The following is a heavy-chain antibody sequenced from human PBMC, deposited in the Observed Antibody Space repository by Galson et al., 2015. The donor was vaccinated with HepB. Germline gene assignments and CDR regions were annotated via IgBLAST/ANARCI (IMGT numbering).Heavy chain of an antibody. CDR2: IKQDGSEK. D-gene: IGHD4-17*01. Sequence: SLRLSCAASGFTFSSYWMSWVRQAPGKGLEWVANIKQDGSEKYYVDSVKGRFTISRDNAKNSLYLQMNSLRAEDTAVYYCARDLTVTGYYYYYMDVWGKGTTVTVSS. CDR1: GFTFSSYW. V-gene: IGHV3-7*01. J-gene: IGHJ6*03. CDR3: ARDLTVTGYYYYYMDV.